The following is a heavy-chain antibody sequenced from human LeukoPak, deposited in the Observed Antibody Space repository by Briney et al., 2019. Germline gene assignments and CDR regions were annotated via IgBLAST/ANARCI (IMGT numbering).Heavy chain of an antibody. V-gene: IGHV4-59*08. J-gene: IGHJ4*02. CDR1: GVSISSYY. CDR3: ARHRAIIDY. Sequence: SETLSLTCTVSGVSISSYYWSWIRQPPGKGLEGIGYIYYSGTTNYTPSLKSRVTISVDTSKNQFSLKLSSVTAADTAVYYCARHRAIIDYWGQGTLVTVSS. D-gene: IGHD5-24*01. CDR2: IYYSGTT.